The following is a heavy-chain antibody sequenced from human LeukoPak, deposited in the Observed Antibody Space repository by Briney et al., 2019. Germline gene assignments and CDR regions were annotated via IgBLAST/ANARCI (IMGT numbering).Heavy chain of an antibody. CDR3: GTRASIDY. D-gene: IGHD1-7*01. CDR1: GDSVSSNSAA. Sequence: SQTLSLTCAISGDSVSSNSAAWNWIRQSPSRGLEWLGRTYYRSKWYNDYAVSVRSRTTINPDTSKNQFSLQLNSVTPEDTAVYGSGTRASIDYWGQGTLVTVSS. V-gene: IGHV6-1*01. J-gene: IGHJ4*02. CDR2: TYYRSKWYN.